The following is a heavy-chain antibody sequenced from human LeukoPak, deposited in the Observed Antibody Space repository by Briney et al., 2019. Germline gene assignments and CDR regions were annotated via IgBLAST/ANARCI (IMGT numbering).Heavy chain of an antibody. CDR1: GFTFSSYW. D-gene: IGHD6-6*01. CDR3: ARDLGIAARRRYYGMDV. Sequence: GGSLRLSCAASGFTFSSYWMHWVRQAPGKGLVWVSRIIGDGSSTSYADSVKGRFTISRDNAKNTLYLQMNSLRAEDTAVYYCARDLGIAARRRYYGMDVWGQGTTVTVSS. V-gene: IGHV3-74*01. J-gene: IGHJ6*02. CDR2: IIGDGSST.